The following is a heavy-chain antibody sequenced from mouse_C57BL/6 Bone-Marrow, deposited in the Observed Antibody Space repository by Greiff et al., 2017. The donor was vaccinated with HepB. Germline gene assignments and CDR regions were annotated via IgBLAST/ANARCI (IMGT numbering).Heavy chain of an antibody. V-gene: IGHV14-4*01. Sequence: VQLPQSGAELVRPGASVKLSCTASGFNIKDDYMHWVKQRPEQGLEWLGWIDPENGDTEYASKFQGKATITADTSSNTAYLQLSSLTSEDTAVYYGTTPGSSPWFAYWGQGTLVTVSA. CDR3: TTPGSSPWFAY. D-gene: IGHD1-1*01. CDR2: IDPENGDT. CDR1: GFNIKDDY. J-gene: IGHJ3*01.